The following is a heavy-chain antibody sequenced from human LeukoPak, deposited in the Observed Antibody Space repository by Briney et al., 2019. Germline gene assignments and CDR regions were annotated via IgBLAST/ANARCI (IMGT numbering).Heavy chain of an antibody. Sequence: HPGGSLRLSCAASGLTFSSYWMHWVRQAPGKGLVWVSRINSDGSSTSYADSVKGRFTISRDNAKNTLYLQMNSLRAEDTAVYYCARDLYKQWLTRTTPSDAFDIWGQGTMVTVSS. J-gene: IGHJ3*02. CDR3: ARDLYKQWLTRTTPSDAFDI. CDR2: INSDGSST. D-gene: IGHD6-19*01. V-gene: IGHV3-74*01. CDR1: GLTFSSYW.